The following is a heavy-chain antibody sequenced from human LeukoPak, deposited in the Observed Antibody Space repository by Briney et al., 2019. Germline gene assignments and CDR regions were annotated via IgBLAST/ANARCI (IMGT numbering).Heavy chain of an antibody. J-gene: IGHJ4*02. V-gene: IGHV3-23*01. CDR1: GFTFSSYA. D-gene: IGHD5-18*01. CDR2: ISDSGRST. Sequence: HPGGSLRLSCAASGFTFSSYAMSWVRQAPGKGLEWVSTISDSGRSTYYADSVKGRFTIYRDNSKNTLDLQMNSLRAEDTAVYYCAKARPSNGYSYGYFDYWGQGTLVTVSS. CDR3: AKARPSNGYSYGYFDY.